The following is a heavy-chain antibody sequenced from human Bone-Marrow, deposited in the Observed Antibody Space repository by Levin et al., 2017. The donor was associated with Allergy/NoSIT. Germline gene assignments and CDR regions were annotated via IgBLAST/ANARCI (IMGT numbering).Heavy chain of an antibody. CDR1: GYTFTRYD. J-gene: IGHJ4*02. CDR2: MNPNRGNT. D-gene: IGHD6-13*01. V-gene: IGHV1-8*01. CDR3: AREPLTAAGSS. Sequence: PRASVKVSCKASGYTFTRYDINWVRQATGQGLEWMGWMNPNRGNTGYAQKFQGRVTMTRDTSIDTAYMELSGLRSDDTAVYYCAREPLTAAGSSWGQGTLVSVSS.